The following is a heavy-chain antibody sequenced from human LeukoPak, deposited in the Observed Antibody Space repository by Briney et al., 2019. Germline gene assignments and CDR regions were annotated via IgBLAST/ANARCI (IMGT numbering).Heavy chain of an antibody. CDR1: GFTFSSYA. CDR3: AKVLWFGELLPFDY. J-gene: IGHJ4*02. Sequence: PGGSLRLSCAASGFTFSSYAMSWVRQAPGKGLEWVSAISGSGGSTYYADSVKGRFTISRDNSRNTLYLQMNSLRAEDTAVYYCAKVLWFGELLPFDYWGQGTLVTVPS. D-gene: IGHD3-10*01. V-gene: IGHV3-23*01. CDR2: ISGSGGST.